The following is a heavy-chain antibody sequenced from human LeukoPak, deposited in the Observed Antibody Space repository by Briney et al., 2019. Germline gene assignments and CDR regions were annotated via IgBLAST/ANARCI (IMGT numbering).Heavy chain of an antibody. CDR3: ARNLGPFDV. CDR1: GFTFNDFA. CDR2: IADAGT. J-gene: IGHJ3*01. D-gene: IGHD3-16*01. V-gene: IGHV3-23*01. Sequence: GGSLRLSCAASGFTFNDFAMTWVRQAPGKGLEWVSTIADAGTYYADSVKGRSIISRDNSKNMLYLQLNSLRADDTAMYYCARNLGPFDVRGHGTMVTVSS.